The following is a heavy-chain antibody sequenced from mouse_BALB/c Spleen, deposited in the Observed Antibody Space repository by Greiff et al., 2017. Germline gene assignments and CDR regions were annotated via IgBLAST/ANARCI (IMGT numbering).Heavy chain of an antibody. CDR2: IDPENGNT. J-gene: IGHJ2*01. CDR3: ASKGPDYDFDD. D-gene: IGHD2-4*01. CDR1: GFNIKDYY. Sequence: VQLQQSGAELVRPGALVKLSCKASGFNIKDYYMHWVKQRPEQGLEWIGWIDPENGNTIYDPKFQGKASITADTSSNTAYLQLSSLTSEDTAVYYCASKGPDYDFDDWGQGTTLTVSS. V-gene: IGHV14-1*02.